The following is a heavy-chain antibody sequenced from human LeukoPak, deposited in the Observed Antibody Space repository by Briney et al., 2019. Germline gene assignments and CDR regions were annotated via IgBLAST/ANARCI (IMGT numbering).Heavy chain of an antibody. V-gene: IGHV1-2*02. CDR2: INPNSGGT. CDR1: GYTFTGYY. D-gene: IGHD6-6*01. J-gene: IGHJ6*03. CDR3: ARIAARPYYYYYMDV. Sequence: ASVKVSCKASGYTFTGYYMHWVRQAPGQGLEWMGWINPNSGGTNYAQKFQGRVTMTRDTSINTAYMELSRLRSDDTAVYYCARIAARPYYYYYMDVWGKGTTVTVSS.